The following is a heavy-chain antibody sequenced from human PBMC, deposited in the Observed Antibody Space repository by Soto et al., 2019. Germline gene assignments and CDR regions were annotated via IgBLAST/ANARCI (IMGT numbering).Heavy chain of an antibody. J-gene: IGHJ5*02. V-gene: IGHV5-51*01. CDR2: IYPGDSDT. CDR1: GYSFSDYY. D-gene: IGHD3-10*01. CDR3: PRVKDELVFPNCFVP. Sequence: GESLKITCKASGYSFSDYYIGWVRQMPGKGLEWMAIIYPGDSDTKYGSSYQGQVTISAAKSISTAYLQWSSLKASDTAMYYCPRVKDELVFPNCFVPWGQGTQFTVSS.